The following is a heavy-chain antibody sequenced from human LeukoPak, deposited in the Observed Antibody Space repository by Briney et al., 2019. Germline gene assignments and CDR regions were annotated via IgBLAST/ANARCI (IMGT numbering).Heavy chain of an antibody. CDR1: GFTFSSYS. J-gene: IGHJ4*02. D-gene: IGHD3-22*01. Sequence: GGSLRLSCAASGFTFSSYSMNWVRQAPGKGLEWVSYISSSSSTIYYADSVKGRFTISRDNAKNSLYLQMNSLRAEDTALYYCAKDIKAYYDSSGYYSIWGQGTLVTVSS. CDR2: ISSSSSTI. CDR3: AKDIKAYYDSSGYYSI. V-gene: IGHV3-48*01.